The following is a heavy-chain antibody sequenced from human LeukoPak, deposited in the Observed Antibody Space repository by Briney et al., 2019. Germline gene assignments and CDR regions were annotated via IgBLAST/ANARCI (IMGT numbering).Heavy chain of an antibody. CDR1: GFTFSSYA. V-gene: IGHV3-23*01. D-gene: IGHD3-10*01. CDR2: ISGSGGST. J-gene: IGHJ6*02. CDR3: AKGSMVRGVIIIYYYYGMDV. Sequence: GGSLRLSCAASGFTFSSYAMSWVRQAPGKGLEWVSAISGSGGSTDYADSGKGRFTISRDNSTNTLYLQMNSLRVEDTAVYYCAKGSMVRGVIIIYYYYGMDVWGQGTTVTVSS.